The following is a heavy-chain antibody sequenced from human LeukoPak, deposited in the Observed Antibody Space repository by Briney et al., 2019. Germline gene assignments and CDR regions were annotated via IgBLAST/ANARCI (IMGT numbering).Heavy chain of an antibody. CDR1: GGTFSSYA. Sequence: SVKVSCKASGGTFSSYAISWVRQAPGQGLEWMGGIIPIFGTANYAQKFQGRVTITTDESTSTAYMELSSLRSEDTAVYYCASVYCSGGSCYSFHFDYWGQGTLVTVSS. V-gene: IGHV1-69*05. CDR3: ASVYCSGGSCYSFHFDY. CDR2: IIPIFGTA. J-gene: IGHJ4*02. D-gene: IGHD2-15*01.